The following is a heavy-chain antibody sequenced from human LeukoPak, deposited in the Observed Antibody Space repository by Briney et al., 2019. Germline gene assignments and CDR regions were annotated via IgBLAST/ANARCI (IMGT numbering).Heavy chain of an antibody. CDR2: ISYDGSNK. J-gene: IGHJ4*02. V-gene: IGHV3-30-3*01. CDR1: GFTFSSYA. Sequence: GGSLRLSCAASGFTFSSYAMHWVRQAPGKGLEWVAVISYDGSNKYYADSVKGRFTISRDNSKNTLYLQMNSLRAEDTAVYYCARDQTYYDILSLDYWGQGTLVTVSS. CDR3: ARDQTYYDILSLDY. D-gene: IGHD3-9*01.